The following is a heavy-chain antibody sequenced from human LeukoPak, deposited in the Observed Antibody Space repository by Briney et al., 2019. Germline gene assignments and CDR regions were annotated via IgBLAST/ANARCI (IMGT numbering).Heavy chain of an antibody. CDR2: IIPVFGTA. V-gene: IGHV1-69*06. Sequence: GASVKVSSKASGGTFSIDAISCVREAPGEGLEWMVGIIPVFGTANIAQKFKGRVTITADKSTSTAYMELSSLRSEDTAVYYCATQSTIFGVVKDLYYYYYYMAVWGKATTVTVSS. J-gene: IGHJ6*03. CDR1: GGTFSIDA. D-gene: IGHD3-3*01. CDR3: ATQSTIFGVVKDLYYYYYYMAV.